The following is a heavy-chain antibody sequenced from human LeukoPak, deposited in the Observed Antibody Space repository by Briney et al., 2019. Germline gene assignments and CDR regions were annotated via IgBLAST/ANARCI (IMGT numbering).Heavy chain of an antibody. CDR3: ARGMVRGVIIVGY. J-gene: IGHJ4*02. D-gene: IGHD3-10*01. CDR1: GGSFSNYY. CDR2: INHSGST. Sequence: SETLSLTCAVYGGSFSNYYWSWIRQPPGEGLEWIGEINHSGSTNYNPSLKSRVIISVDTSKNQFSLKLSSVTAADTAVYYCARGMVRGVIIVGYWGQGTLVTVSS. V-gene: IGHV4-34*01.